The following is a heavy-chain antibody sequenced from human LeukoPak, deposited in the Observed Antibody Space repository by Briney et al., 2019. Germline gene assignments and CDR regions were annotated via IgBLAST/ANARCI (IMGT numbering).Heavy chain of an antibody. V-gene: IGHV3-30*04. J-gene: IGHJ3*01. CDR3: LVFNSGWH. CDR2: ISYDGSNK. D-gene: IGHD5-12*01. Sequence: GGSLRLSCAASGFTFSSYAMHWVRQAPGKGLEWVAVISYDGSNKYYADSVKGRFTISRDTAKNTLYLQMNSLRAEDTAVYYCLVFNSGWHWGQGTMVTVSS. CDR1: GFTFSSYA.